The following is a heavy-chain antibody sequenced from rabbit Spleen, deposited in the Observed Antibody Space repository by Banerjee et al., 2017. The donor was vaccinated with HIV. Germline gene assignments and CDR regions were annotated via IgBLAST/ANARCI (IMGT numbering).Heavy chain of an antibody. Sequence: QEQLVESGGGLVQPEGSLALTCTASGIDFSSYYWIFWVRQAPGKGLEWIACVYGGSSGTTYYASWAKGRFTISKTSSTTVTLQMTSLTAADTATYFCARTTYGYDDYADLYYAAMDLWGPGTLVTVS. CDR1: GIDFSSYYW. CDR3: ARTTYGYDDYADLYYAAMDL. CDR2: VYGGSSGTT. D-gene: IGHD6-1*01. J-gene: IGHJ6*01. V-gene: IGHV1S45*01.